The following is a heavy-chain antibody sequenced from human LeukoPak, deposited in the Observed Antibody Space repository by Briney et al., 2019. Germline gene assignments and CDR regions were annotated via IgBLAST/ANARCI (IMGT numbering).Heavy chain of an antibody. CDR2: IIPIFGTA. CDR3: SALGYCSGGSCYSHYGGGDS. D-gene: IGHD2-15*01. Sequence: SVKVACKASGGTFGSHAINWARQAPGEGLDWMGGIIPIFGTANYTHKFQGRVSMTADESTATAYMELSSLRAEDTAIYCASALGYCSGGSCYSHYGGGDSWGQGTLVTVSS. V-gene: IGHV1-69*13. CDR1: GGTFGSHA. J-gene: IGHJ4*02.